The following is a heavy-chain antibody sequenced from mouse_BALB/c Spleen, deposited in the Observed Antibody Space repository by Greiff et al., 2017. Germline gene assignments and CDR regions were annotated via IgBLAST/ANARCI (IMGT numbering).Heavy chain of an antibody. CDR1: GFTFSSYA. CDR2: ISSGGST. CDR3: ARGGYGNYDYAMDY. Sequence: EVMLVESGGGLVKPGGSLKLSCAASGFTFSSYAMSWVRQTPEKRLEWVASISSGGSTYYPDSVKGRFTISRDNAKNPLYLQMSSLKSEDTAMYYCARGGYGNYDYAMDYWGPGTSVTVSS. V-gene: IGHV5-6-5*01. D-gene: IGHD2-1*01. J-gene: IGHJ4*01.